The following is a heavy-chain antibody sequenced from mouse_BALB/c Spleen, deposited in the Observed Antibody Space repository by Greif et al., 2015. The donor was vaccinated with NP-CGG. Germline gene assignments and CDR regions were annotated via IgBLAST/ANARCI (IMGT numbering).Heavy chain of an antibody. CDR1: GYAFSSYW. CDR3: ARWDFTTATAWFAY. CDR2: IYPGDGDT. J-gene: IGHJ3*01. Sequence: VQLQQSGAELVRPGSSVKISCKASGYAFSSYWMNWVKQRPGQGLEWIGQIYPGDGDTNYNGKFKGKATLTADKSSSTAYMQLSSLTSEDSAVYFCARWDFTTATAWFAYWGQGTLVTVSA. V-gene: IGHV1-80*01. D-gene: IGHD1-2*01.